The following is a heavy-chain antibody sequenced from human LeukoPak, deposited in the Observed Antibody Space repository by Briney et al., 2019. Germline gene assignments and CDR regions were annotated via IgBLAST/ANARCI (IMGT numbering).Heavy chain of an antibody. CDR3: ARLRGTVTHQNWFDP. Sequence: GESLKISCMGSGYTFITYWIAWVRQTPGKGLEWMGIIYPADSDTKYSPSFQGQITISADKSISTAYLQWSNLKASDTAIYYCARLRGTVTHQNWFDPWGQGTLVTVSS. J-gene: IGHJ5*02. CDR2: IYPADSDT. CDR1: GYTFITYW. D-gene: IGHD4-17*01. V-gene: IGHV5-51*01.